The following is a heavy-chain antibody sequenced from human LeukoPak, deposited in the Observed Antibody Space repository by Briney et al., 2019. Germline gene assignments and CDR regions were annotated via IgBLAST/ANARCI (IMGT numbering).Heavy chain of an antibody. V-gene: IGHV3-7*01. Sequence: PGGSLRLSCVASGFTLSDHSMMWVRQPPGKELEWVANIKLDGSEKNHVDSVRGRFTVSRDNRENSLYLHLNSLGVEDTAVYYCARGSVVDESGSYYRWFDLWGQGSLVTVS. D-gene: IGHD3-10*01. CDR1: GFTLSDHS. CDR3: ARGSVVDESGSYYRWFDL. J-gene: IGHJ5*01. CDR2: IKLDGSEK.